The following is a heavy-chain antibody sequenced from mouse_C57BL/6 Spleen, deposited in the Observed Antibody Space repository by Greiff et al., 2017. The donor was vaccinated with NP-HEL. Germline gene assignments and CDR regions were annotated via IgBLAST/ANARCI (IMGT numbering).Heavy chain of an antibody. CDR1: GYTFTTYP. D-gene: IGHD2-4*01. CDR2: FHPYNDDT. CDR3: ARRGYDYDEGVFDY. V-gene: IGHV1-47*01. Sequence: VKLVESGAELVKPGASVKMSCKASGYTFTTYPIEWMKQNHGKSLEWIGNFHPYNDDTKYNEKFKGKATLTVEKSSSTVYLELSRLTSDDSAVYYCARRGYDYDEGVFDYWGQGTTLTVSS. J-gene: IGHJ2*01.